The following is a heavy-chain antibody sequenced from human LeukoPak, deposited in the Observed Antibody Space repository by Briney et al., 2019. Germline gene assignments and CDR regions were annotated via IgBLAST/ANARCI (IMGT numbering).Heavy chain of an antibody. D-gene: IGHD2-2*02. J-gene: IGHJ4*02. Sequence: GGSLRLSCAASGFSFSSYGMHWVRQAPGKGLEWVALISQDGSNKYHADSVKGRFTISRDNSKNTLYLQMNSLRVDDTAVYYCVKGLYTIDYWGQGTLVTVSS. CDR2: ISQDGSNK. V-gene: IGHV3-30*18. CDR1: GFSFSSYG. CDR3: VKGLYTIDY.